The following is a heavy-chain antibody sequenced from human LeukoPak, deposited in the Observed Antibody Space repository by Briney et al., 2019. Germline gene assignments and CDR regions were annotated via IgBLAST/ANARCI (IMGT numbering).Heavy chain of an antibody. CDR1: GFAFRDYA. CDR2: ITLGIHGAPT. J-gene: IGHJ3*01. V-gene: IGHV3-49*03. CDR3: TRDNYADDRRDAFDL. Sequence: PGGSLRLSCAASGFAFRDYAMSWFRQAPGKGLEWIGFITLGIHGAPTQYAASVRGRFTISRDDSGSITYLQMSSLRTEDTAVYYCTRDNYADDRRDAFDLWGQGTMVTVSS. D-gene: IGHD2-2*01.